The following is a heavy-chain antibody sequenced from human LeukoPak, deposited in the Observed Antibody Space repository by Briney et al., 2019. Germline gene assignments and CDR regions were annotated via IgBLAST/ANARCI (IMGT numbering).Heavy chain of an antibody. Sequence: PGGSLRLSCAASGFTFNSYAMSWVRQAPGKGLEWVSAISGSGGSTYYADSVKGRFTISRDNSKNTLYLQMNSLRAEDTAVYYCAKDPINYYDSSSYYRSYWGQGTLVTVSS. CDR2: ISGSGGST. CDR3: AKDPINYYDSSSYYRSY. CDR1: GFTFNSYA. J-gene: IGHJ4*02. D-gene: IGHD3-22*01. V-gene: IGHV3-23*01.